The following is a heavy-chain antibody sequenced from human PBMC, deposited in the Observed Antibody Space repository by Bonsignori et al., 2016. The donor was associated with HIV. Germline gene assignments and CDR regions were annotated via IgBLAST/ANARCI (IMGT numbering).Heavy chain of an antibody. D-gene: IGHD1-26*01. Sequence: WIRQSPSRGLEWLGRTYYRSKWYNDYAVSVKSRITINPDTSKNQFSLQLNSVTPEDTAVYYCARRSSRAVAFDIWGQGTMVTVSS. V-gene: IGHV6-1*01. J-gene: IGHJ3*02. CDR2: TYYRSKWYN. CDR3: ARRSSRAVAFDI.